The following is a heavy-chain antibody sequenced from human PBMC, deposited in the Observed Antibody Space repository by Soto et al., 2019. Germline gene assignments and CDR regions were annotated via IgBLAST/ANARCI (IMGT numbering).Heavy chain of an antibody. D-gene: IGHD2-8*02. V-gene: IGHV3-23*01. CDR3: AGGGTSANYAFDI. J-gene: IGHJ3*02. CDR2: ITASGTGT. CDR1: GFTFSSYA. Sequence: GGSLRLSCAASGFTFSSYAMSWVRQAPGMGLAWVSSITASGTGTYYADSVKGRFTISRDNSKNTLYLQMDSLRAEDTAVYYCAGGGTSANYAFDIWGQGTLVT.